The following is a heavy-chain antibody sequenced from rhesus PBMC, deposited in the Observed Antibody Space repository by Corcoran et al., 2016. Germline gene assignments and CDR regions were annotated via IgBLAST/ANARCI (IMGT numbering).Heavy chain of an antibody. V-gene: IGHV4-122*02. D-gene: IGHD2-2*01. Sequence: QVQLQESGPGLVKPSETLSLTCAVSGYSISSGYYWSWIRQPPGNGLEWIGDITKSDSTSSTPALKSRVTISSDTPRNQFSLKLSSETAADTAVYYCARGGTRYWARLDSWGQGVVVTVSS. CDR1: GYSISSGYY. CDR2: ITKSDST. CDR3: ARGGTRYWARLDS. J-gene: IGHJ6*01.